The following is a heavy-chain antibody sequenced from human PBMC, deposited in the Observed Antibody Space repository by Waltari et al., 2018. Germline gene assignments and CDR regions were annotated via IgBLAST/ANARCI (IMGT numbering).Heavy chain of an antibody. CDR2: IIPIFGTA. D-gene: IGHD3-22*01. CDR3: ASYYYDSSGYASRAFDI. CDR1: GGTFSSYA. Sequence: QVQLVQSGAEVKKPGSSVKVSCKASGGTFSSYAISWVRQAPGQGLEWMGRIIPIFGTANYAQKFQGRVTITADKSTSTAYMELSSLRSEDTAVYYCASYYYDSSGYASRAFDIWGQGTMVTVSS. V-gene: IGHV1-69*08. J-gene: IGHJ3*02.